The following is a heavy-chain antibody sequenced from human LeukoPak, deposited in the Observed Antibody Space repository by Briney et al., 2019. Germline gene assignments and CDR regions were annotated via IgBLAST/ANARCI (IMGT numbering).Heavy chain of an antibody. V-gene: IGHV3-30*02. CDR3: ARGTPSSSGWLYYGMDV. Sequence: GGSLRLSCAASGFTFSSYGMHWVRQAPGKGLEWVAFIRYDGSNKYYADSVKGRFTVSRDNSKNTLYLQMNSLRAEDTAVYYCARGTPSSSGWLYYGMDVWGQGTTVTVSS. J-gene: IGHJ6*02. CDR1: GFTFSSYG. D-gene: IGHD6-19*01. CDR2: IRYDGSNK.